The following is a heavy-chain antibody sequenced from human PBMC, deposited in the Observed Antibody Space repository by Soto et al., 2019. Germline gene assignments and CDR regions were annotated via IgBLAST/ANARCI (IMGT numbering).Heavy chain of an antibody. Sequence: GGSLRLSCAASGFTFSSYGMHWVRQAPGKGLEWVAVIWYDGSNKYYADSVKGRFTISRDNSKNTLYLQMNSLRAEDTAVYYCARRDRFGELYYYGMDVWGQGTTVTVSS. CDR2: IWYDGSNK. J-gene: IGHJ6*02. V-gene: IGHV3-33*01. CDR3: ARRDRFGELYYYGMDV. D-gene: IGHD3-10*01. CDR1: GFTFSSYG.